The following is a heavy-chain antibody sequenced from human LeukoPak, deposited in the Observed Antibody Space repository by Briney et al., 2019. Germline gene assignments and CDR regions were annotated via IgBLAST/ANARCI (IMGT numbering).Heavy chain of an antibody. CDR2: IYHSGST. V-gene: IGHV4-38-2*02. Sequence: PSETLSLTCTASGYSISSGYYWGWIRQPPGKGLEWIGSIYHSGSTYYNPSLKSRVTISVDTSKNQFSLKLSSVTAADTAVYYCATSDYDILTGYYTNWFDPWGQGTLVTVSS. D-gene: IGHD3-9*01. CDR3: ATSDYDILTGYYTNWFDP. J-gene: IGHJ5*02. CDR1: GYSISSGYY.